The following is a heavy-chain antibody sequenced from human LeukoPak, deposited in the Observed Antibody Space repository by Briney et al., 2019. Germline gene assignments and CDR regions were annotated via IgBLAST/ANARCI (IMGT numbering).Heavy chain of an antibody. CDR2: ISSSSSYI. D-gene: IGHD3-22*01. CDR1: GFTFSSYS. J-gene: IGHJ5*02. CDR3: ARSPVYYDSSGYLNWFDP. V-gene: IGHV3-21*01. Sequence: GGPLRLSCAASGFTFSSYSMNWVRQAPGKGLEWVSSISSSSSYIYYADSVKGRFTISRDNAKNSLYLQMNSLRAEDTAVYYCARSPVYYDSSGYLNWFDPWGQGTLVTVSS.